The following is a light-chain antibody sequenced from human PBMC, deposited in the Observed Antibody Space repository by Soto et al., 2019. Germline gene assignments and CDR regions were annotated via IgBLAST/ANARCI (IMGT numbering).Light chain of an antibody. Sequence: KMSQTPYSLSASFGDSVRIXXWASQSIGTWLAWYQQTPGTAPKLLXXGASRVEAGVSSRFSGTGSGTKFTRTITSLHPDDFATYYCQQYATYTPEGTFGQGTKVDIK. CDR2: GAS. V-gene: IGKV1-5*01. J-gene: IGKJ1*01. CDR3: QQYATYTPEGT. CDR1: QSIGTW.